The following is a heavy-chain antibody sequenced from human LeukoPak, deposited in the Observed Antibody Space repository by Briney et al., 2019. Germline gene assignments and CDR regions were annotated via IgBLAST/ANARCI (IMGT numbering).Heavy chain of an antibody. CDR3: ARGRRITIFGVVIGPFDY. V-gene: IGHV3-66*01. CDR1: GFTVSSNY. D-gene: IGHD3-3*01. CDR2: IYSGGST. J-gene: IGHJ4*02. Sequence: GGSLRLSCAASGFTVSSNYMSWVRQAPGRGLEWVSVIYSGGSTYYADSVKGRFTISRDNSKNTLYLQMNSLRAEDTAVYYCARGRRITIFGVVIGPFDYWGQGTLVTVSS.